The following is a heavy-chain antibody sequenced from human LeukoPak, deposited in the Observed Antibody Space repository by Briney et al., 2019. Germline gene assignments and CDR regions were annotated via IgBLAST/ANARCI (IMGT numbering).Heavy chain of an antibody. Sequence: PSETLSLTCTVSGDSISSGSYYWGWIRLPPGKGLGWIVSSYYSVSTYYNPSLKSRFTIPVDTSKNQFSLKLRSVDAADSDVYYCARHLASYYYMDVWGKGTTVTVSS. CDR2: SYYSVST. D-gene: IGHD3-10*01. J-gene: IGHJ6*03. CDR3: ARHLASYYYMDV. V-gene: IGHV4-39*01. CDR1: GDSISSGSYY.